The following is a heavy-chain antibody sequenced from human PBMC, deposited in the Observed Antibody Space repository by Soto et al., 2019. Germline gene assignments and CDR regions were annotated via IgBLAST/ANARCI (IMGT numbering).Heavy chain of an antibody. CDR3: ARQQYTVVTAFDV. J-gene: IGHJ3*01. Sequence: QVQLQESGPGLVKTSDTLSLTCTASGGSITPYYWSWIRQPPGEGLEWIGYVSYSGKTGYNPSLKSRVSMSIDTSKNEFSLKLTSLTAADAATYYCARQQYTVVTAFDVWGQGTTVAVSS. D-gene: IGHD2-15*01. V-gene: IGHV4-59*07. CDR2: VSYSGKT. CDR1: GGSITPYY.